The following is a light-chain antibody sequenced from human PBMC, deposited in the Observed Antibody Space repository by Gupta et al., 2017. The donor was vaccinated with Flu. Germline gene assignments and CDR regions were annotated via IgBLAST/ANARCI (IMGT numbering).Light chain of an antibody. CDR1: QGVSAW. CDR3: QHTYSFPWT. CDR2: AAS. Sequence: PASVSASVGDTVTITCRASQGVSAWLAGYQQKPGKAPKRLMSAASSCESGGPTGCRGSGAGTDFSLTISRLQPEDFAAYYYQHTYSFPWTFGQGTKVEIK. V-gene: IGKV1-12*01. J-gene: IGKJ1*01.